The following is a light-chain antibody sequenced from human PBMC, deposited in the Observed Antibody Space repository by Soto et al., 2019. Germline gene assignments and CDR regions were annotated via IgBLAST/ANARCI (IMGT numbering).Light chain of an antibody. CDR1: QGVSSN. CDR2: GAS. V-gene: IGKV3-11*01. CDR3: QQRSNWPSIT. J-gene: IGKJ1*01. Sequence: EIVMTQSPAILSVSPGERATLSCRASQGVSSNLAWYQQKPGQAPRLLMYGASTRATGIPARFSGSGSGTDFTLTISSLEPEDFAVYYCQQRSNWPSITFGQGTKVDIK.